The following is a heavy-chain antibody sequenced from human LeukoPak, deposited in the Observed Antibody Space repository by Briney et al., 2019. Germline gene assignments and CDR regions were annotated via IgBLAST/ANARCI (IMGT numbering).Heavy chain of an antibody. CDR1: GYRFTSDW. D-gene: IGHD3-22*01. CDR2: IYPSDSES. CDR3: ARSSGLGYYFDY. V-gene: IGHV5-51*01. Sequence: PGESLKISCKGSGYRFTSDWIGWVRQMPGKGLEWMGIIYPSDSESRYSPSFQGQVTISADKSISTAYLQWSSLKASDTAIYYCARSSGLGYYFDYWGQGTLVTVSS. J-gene: IGHJ4*02.